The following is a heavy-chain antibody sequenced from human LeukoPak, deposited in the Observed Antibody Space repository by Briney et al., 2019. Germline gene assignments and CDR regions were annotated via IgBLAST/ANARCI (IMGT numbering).Heavy chain of an antibody. J-gene: IGHJ4*02. CDR3: ATVYRNYDPTY. D-gene: IGHD4-11*01. CDR1: GFTFSSYA. Sequence: GGSLRLSCAASGFTFSSYAMSWVRQAPGKGLEWVSTISSSGGSTYYADSVKGRFTISRDNSKNTLYLQMNSLRAEDTAVYYCATVYRNYDPTYWSQGTLVTVSS. V-gene: IGHV3-23*01. CDR2: ISSSGGST.